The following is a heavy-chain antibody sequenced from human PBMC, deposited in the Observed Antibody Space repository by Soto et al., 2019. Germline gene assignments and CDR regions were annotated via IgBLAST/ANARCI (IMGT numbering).Heavy chain of an antibody. CDR2: INSDGSST. CDR3: ASVKHYYYYYGMDV. V-gene: IGHV3-74*01. Sequence: PGGSLRLSCAASGFTFSSYWVHWVRQAPGKGLVWVSRINSDGSSTSYADSVKGRFTISRDNAKNTLYLQMNSLRAEDTAVYYCASVKHYYYYYGMDVWGQGTTVTVSS. J-gene: IGHJ6*02. CDR1: GFTFSSYW.